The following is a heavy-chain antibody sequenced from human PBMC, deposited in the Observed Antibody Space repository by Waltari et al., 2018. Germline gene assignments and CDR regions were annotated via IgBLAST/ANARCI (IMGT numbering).Heavy chain of an antibody. CDR1: GGSFSAYS. CDR3: ARESSLDY. D-gene: IGHD6-13*01. CDR2: IYSGGST. J-gene: IGHJ4*02. Sequence: VQLQQWGAGLVKPSETLSLTCAVYGGSFSAYSWSWVRQAPGKGLEWVSVIYSGGSTYYADSVKGRFTISRDNSKNTLYLQMNSLRAEDTAVYYCARESSLDYWGQGTLVTVSS. V-gene: IGHV3-53*01.